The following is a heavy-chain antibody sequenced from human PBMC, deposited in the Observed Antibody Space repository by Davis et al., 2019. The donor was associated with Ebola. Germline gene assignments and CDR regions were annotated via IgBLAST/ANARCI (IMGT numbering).Heavy chain of an antibody. CDR3: AADYSGSHLYNWFDH. CDR2: FDPEDDET. V-gene: IGHV1-24*01. CDR1: GYTLSELS. D-gene: IGHD6-6*01. J-gene: IGHJ5*02. Sequence: AASVKVSCKVSGYTLSELSLHRVRQAPGKGLEWMGGFDPEDDETIYAQKFQGRITMTEDTSTDTAYMELSSLRSEDTAVYYCAADYSGSHLYNWFDHWGQGTLVTVSS.